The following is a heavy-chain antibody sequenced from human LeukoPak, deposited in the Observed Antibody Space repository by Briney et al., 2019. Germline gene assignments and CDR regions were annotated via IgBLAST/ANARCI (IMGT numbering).Heavy chain of an antibody. CDR1: GYTFTGYY. CDR2: INPNSGGT. CDR3: ARQGGSIVVVPAADNWFDP. Sequence: GASVKVSCKASGYTFTGYYMHWVRQAPGQGLEWKGWINPNSGGTNYAQKFQGRVTMTRDTSISTAYMELSRLRSDDTAVYYCARQGGSIVVVPAADNWFDPWGQGTLVTVSS. V-gene: IGHV1-2*02. D-gene: IGHD2-2*01. J-gene: IGHJ5*02.